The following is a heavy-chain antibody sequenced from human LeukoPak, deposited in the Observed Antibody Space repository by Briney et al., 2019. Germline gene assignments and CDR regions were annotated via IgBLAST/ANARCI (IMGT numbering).Heavy chain of an antibody. J-gene: IGHJ4*02. CDR1: GGSISSGGYS. Sequence: PSQTLSLTCAVSGGSISSGGYSWSWIRQPPGKGLEWIGYIYHSGSTYYNPSLKSRVTISVDRSKNQFSLKLSSVTAADTAVYYCARVREGGDYNRLFDYWGQGTLVTVSS. D-gene: IGHD5-12*01. CDR2: IYHSGST. V-gene: IGHV4-30-2*01. CDR3: ARVREGGDYNRLFDY.